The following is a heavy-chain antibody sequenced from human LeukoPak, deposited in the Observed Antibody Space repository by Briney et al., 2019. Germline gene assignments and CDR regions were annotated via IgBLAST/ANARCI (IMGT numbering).Heavy chain of an antibody. J-gene: IGHJ4*02. CDR3: ARDPADGYNSNYDY. D-gene: IGHD5-24*01. V-gene: IGHV4-38-2*02. Sequence: SETLSLTXTVSGYSISSGYYWGWIRQPPGKGLEWIGSIYHSGSTYYNPSLKSRVTISVDTSKNQFSLKLSSVTAADTAVYYCARDPADGYNSNYDYWGQGTLVTVSS. CDR2: IYHSGST. CDR1: GYSISSGYY.